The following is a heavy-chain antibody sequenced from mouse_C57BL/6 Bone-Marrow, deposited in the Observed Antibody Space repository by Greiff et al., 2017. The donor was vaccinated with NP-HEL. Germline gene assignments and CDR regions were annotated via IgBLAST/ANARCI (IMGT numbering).Heavy chain of an antibody. V-gene: IGHV14-2*01. J-gene: IGHJ3*01. CDR1: GFNIKDYY. Sequence: EVQLQQSGAELVKPGASVKLSCTASGFNIKDYYMHRVKQRTEQGLEWIGRIDPEDGETKYAPKFQGKATITADTSSNTAYLQLSSLTSEDTAVYYCAPSLYYGSPLFAYWGQGTLVTVSA. D-gene: IGHD1-1*01. CDR3: APSLYYGSPLFAY. CDR2: IDPEDGET.